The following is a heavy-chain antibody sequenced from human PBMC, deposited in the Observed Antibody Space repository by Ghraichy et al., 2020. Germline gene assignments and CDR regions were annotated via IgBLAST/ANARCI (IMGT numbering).Heavy chain of an antibody. Sequence: LSLTCAASGFTFSDYAMSWVRQAPGKGLEWVSAISGSGANTYYADSVKGRFTISRDSSENTLYLQMNSLKTEDTAVYYCAKDTVWWNSGSYSNFDYWGQGTLVTVSP. D-gene: IGHD3-10*01. CDR2: ISGSGANT. CDR3: AKDTVWWNSGSYSNFDY. J-gene: IGHJ4*02. CDR1: GFTFSDYA. V-gene: IGHV3-23*01.